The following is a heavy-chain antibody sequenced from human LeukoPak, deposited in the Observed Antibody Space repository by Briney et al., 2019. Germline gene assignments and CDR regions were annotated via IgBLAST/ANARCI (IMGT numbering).Heavy chain of an antibody. J-gene: IGHJ4*02. CDR3: ARAGSYYGSGSYSGY. CDR2: ISAYNGNT. D-gene: IGHD3-10*01. Sequence: ASVKVSCKASGYTLTSYGISWVRQAPGQGLEWMGWISAYNGNTNYAQKLQGRVTMTTDTSTSTAYMELRSLRSDDTAVYYCARAGSYYGSGSYSGYWGQGTLVTVSS. V-gene: IGHV1-18*01. CDR1: GYTLTSYG.